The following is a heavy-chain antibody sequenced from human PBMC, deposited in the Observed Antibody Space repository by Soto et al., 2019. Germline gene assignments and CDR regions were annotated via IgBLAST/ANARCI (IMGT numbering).Heavy chain of an antibody. CDR2: IYYSGST. D-gene: IGHD3-9*01. Sequence: SETLSLTCTVSGGSISSSSYYWGWIRQPPGKGLEWIGSIYYSGSTYYNPSLKSRVTISVDTSKNQFSLKLSSVTAADTAVYYCATNDILTGYYRSWYFDYWGQGTLVTVSS. CDR1: GGSISSSSYY. J-gene: IGHJ4*02. CDR3: ATNDILTGYYRSWYFDY. V-gene: IGHV4-39*01.